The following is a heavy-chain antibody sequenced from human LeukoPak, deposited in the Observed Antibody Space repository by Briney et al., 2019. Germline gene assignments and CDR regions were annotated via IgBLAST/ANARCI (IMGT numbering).Heavy chain of an antibody. CDR3: ARDLRGRYYYDSSGYSIGNFDY. J-gene: IGHJ4*02. CDR1: GFILSNYS. D-gene: IGHD3-22*01. Sequence: GGSLRLSCAASGFILSNYSMNWVRQAPGKGLEWVSYISVSSDFIYYADSVRGRFTISRDNAKNSLFLQMNSLRAEDTAVYYCARDLRGRYYYDSSGYSIGNFDYWGQGTLVTVSS. V-gene: IGHV3-48*01. CDR2: ISVSSDFI.